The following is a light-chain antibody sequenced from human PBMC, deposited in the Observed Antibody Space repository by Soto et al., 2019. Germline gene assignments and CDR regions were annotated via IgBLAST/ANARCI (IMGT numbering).Light chain of an antibody. CDR3: QHYNTYST. CDR2: KAS. J-gene: IGKJ1*01. V-gene: IGKV1-5*03. Sequence: DIPMTQSPSTLSASVGDRVIITCRASQSISSWLAWYQQKPGKAPKLLIYKASSLESGVPSRFSGSGSGTEFTLTISSLQPDDFATYYCQHYNTYSTFGQGTKVDI. CDR1: QSISSW.